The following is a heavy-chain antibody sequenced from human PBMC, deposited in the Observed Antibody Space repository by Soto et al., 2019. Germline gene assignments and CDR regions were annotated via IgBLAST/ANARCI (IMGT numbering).Heavy chain of an antibody. D-gene: IGHD4-17*01. J-gene: IGHJ4*02. CDR1: GGSFSGYY. CDR3: ARLAYGDAMHHPKDH. CDR2: INHSGST. Sequence: SETLSLTCAVYGGSFSGYYWSWIRQPPGKGLEWIGEINHSGSTNYNPSLKSRVTISVDTSKNQFSLKLSSVTAADTAVYYCARLAYGDAMHHPKDHWGQGTLVTVSS. V-gene: IGHV4-34*01.